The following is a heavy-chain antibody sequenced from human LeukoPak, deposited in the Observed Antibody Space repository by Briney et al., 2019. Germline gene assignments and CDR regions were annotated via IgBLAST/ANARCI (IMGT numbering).Heavy chain of an antibody. CDR3: ARVRDGYKDY. CDR2: IWYDGSNK. CDR1: GFTFSSYG. J-gene: IGHJ4*02. V-gene: IGHV3-33*01. D-gene: IGHD5-24*01. Sequence: PGRSLRLSCAASGFTFSSYGMHWVRQAPGKGLEWVAVIWYDGSNKYYADSVKGRFTISRDNSKNTLYLQMNSLRAEDTAVHYRARVRDGYKDYWGQGTLVTVST.